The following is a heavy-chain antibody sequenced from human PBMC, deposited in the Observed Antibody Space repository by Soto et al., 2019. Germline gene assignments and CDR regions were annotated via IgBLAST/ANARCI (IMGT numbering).Heavy chain of an antibody. D-gene: IGHD3-10*01. Sequence: GGSLRLSCAASGFTFSSYWMSWVRQAPGKGLEWVANIKQDGSEKYYVDSVKGRFTISRDNAKNSLYLQMNSLRAEDTAVYYCARESRDANTYYYYYMDVWGKGTTVTVSS. CDR1: GFTFSSYW. V-gene: IGHV3-7*01. J-gene: IGHJ6*03. CDR3: ARESRDANTYYYYYMDV. CDR2: IKQDGSEK.